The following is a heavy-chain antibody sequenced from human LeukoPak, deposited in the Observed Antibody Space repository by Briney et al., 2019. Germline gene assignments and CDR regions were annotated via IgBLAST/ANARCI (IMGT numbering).Heavy chain of an antibody. Sequence: GGSLRLSCAAPGFTVSSNYMSWVRQAPGKGLEWVSVIYSGGSTYYADSVKGRFTISRDNSKNTLYLQMNSLRAEDTAVYYCARGARYFDWLHSPGYYYYMDVWGKGTTVTISS. V-gene: IGHV3-53*01. J-gene: IGHJ6*03. D-gene: IGHD3-9*01. CDR3: ARGARYFDWLHSPGYYYYMDV. CDR1: GFTVSSNY. CDR2: IYSGGST.